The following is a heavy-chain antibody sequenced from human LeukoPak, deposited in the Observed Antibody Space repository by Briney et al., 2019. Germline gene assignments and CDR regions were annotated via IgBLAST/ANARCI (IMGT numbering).Heavy chain of an antibody. CDR1: GFTFSSYA. Sequence: GASLRLSCAASGFTFSSYAMSWVRQAPAKGLEWVSVIYSGGSTYYADSVKGRFTISTDNFKNTVYLQMDSLRAEDTAMYYCARGSDLDYWGQGTLVIVSS. V-gene: IGHV3-66*01. J-gene: IGHJ4*02. D-gene: IGHD1-26*01. CDR3: ARGSDLDY. CDR2: IYSGGST.